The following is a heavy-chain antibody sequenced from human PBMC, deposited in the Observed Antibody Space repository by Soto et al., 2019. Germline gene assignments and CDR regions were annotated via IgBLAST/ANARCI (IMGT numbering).Heavy chain of an antibody. J-gene: IGHJ5*02. V-gene: IGHV1-8*01. CDR2: MNPNSGNT. CDR1: GYTFTSYD. CDR3: ARSYYGSGSYYPNWFDP. Sequence: QVQLVQSGAEVKKPGASVKVSCKASGYTFTSYDINWVRQATGQGLEWMEWMNPNSGNTGYAQKFRGRVTMTRTTSISTAYMELSSLRSEDTAVYYCARSYYGSGSYYPNWFDPWGQGTLVTVSS. D-gene: IGHD3-10*01.